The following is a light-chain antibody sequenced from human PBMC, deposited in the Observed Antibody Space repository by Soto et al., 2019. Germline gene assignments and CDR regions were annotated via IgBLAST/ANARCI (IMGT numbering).Light chain of an antibody. CDR3: QQYARSPLS. Sequence: EIVLTQSPGTLSLSSGERATLSCRASQSVRSNYLAWYQQKPGQAPRLLIYGASSRATGIPDRFGGSGSGTGFTLTISRLEPEDFAVYSCQQYARSPLSFGGGTKVEIK. CDR1: QSVRSNY. V-gene: IGKV3-20*01. CDR2: GAS. J-gene: IGKJ4*01.